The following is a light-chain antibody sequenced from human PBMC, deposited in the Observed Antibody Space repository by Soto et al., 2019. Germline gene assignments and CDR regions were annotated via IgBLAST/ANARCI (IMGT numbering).Light chain of an antibody. V-gene: IGKV3-20*01. CDR3: RQYGRSLEFA. J-gene: IGKJ4*01. CDR1: QTVSSNF. Sequence: IVLTQSPGTLSLSPGERATLSCRASQTVSSNFLAWYQEKPGQGPRLLIYGASTRATGIPGRFSGSGSGTDFTLTISRLDPEDFAVYYCRQYGRSLEFAVGGGTKVEIK. CDR2: GAS.